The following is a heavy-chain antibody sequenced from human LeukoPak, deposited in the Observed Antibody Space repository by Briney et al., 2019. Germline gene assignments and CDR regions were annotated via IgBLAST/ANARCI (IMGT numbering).Heavy chain of an antibody. V-gene: IGHV4-61*02. CDR3: ARLTSSWYQDWYFDL. J-gene: IGHJ2*01. D-gene: IGHD6-13*01. CDR1: GGSISSGSYY. CDR2: IYTSGST. Sequence: SQTLSLTCNVSGGSISSGSYYWSWIRQPAGKGLEWIGRIYTSGSTKYNTSLKSRVTMSLDTAKKQFSLKLSSVTATDTAVYYCARLTSSWYQDWYFDLWGRGTLVTVSS.